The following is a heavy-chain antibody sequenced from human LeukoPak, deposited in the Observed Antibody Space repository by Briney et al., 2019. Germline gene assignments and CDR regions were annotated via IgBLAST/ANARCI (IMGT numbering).Heavy chain of an antibody. V-gene: IGHV3-30*04. Sequence: GALRLSCAASGFTFSSYAMHWVRQAPGKGLEWVAVISYDGSNKYYADSVKGRFTISRDNSKNTLYLQMNSLRAEDTAVYYCARAEKQWLVLGYFDYWGQGTLVTVSS. J-gene: IGHJ4*02. D-gene: IGHD6-19*01. CDR1: GFTFSSYA. CDR2: ISYDGSNK. CDR3: ARAEKQWLVLGYFDY.